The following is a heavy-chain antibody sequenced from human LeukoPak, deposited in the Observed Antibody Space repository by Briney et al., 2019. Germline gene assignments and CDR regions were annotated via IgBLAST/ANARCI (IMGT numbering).Heavy chain of an antibody. D-gene: IGHD6-6*01. CDR2: IIPIFGTA. CDR1: GGTFSSYA. V-gene: IGHV1-69*01. Sequence: SVKVSCKASGGTFSSYAISWVRQAPGQGLEWMGGIIPIFGTANYAQKFQGGVTITADESTSTAYMELSSLRSEDTAVYYCARGIAARRPEFDPWGQGTLVTVSS. CDR3: ARGIAARRPEFDP. J-gene: IGHJ5*02.